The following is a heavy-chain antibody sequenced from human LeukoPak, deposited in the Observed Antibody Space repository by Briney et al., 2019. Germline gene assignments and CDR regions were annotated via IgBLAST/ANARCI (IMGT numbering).Heavy chain of an antibody. CDR3: ARFGPGDLDY. Sequence: GGSLRLSCAASGFTFSSYGMHWVRQAPGKGLEWVAVIWYDGSNKYYADSVKGRLTISRDNSKSTLYLQMNSLRAEDTAVFYCARFGPGDLDYWGQGTLVTVSS. CDR2: IWYDGSNK. D-gene: IGHD3-10*01. V-gene: IGHV3-33*01. CDR1: GFTFSSYG. J-gene: IGHJ4*02.